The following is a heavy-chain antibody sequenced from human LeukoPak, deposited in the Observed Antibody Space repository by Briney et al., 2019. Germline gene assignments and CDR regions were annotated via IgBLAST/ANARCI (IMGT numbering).Heavy chain of an antibody. V-gene: IGHV1-69*13. D-gene: IGHD6-13*01. J-gene: IGHJ6*03. CDR2: IIPIFGTA. Sequence: SVKVSCKASGGTFSSYAISWVRQAPGQGLEWMGGIIPIFGTANYAQKFQGRVTITADESTSTAYMELSSLRSEDTAVYYCATHSSSWYGVYYYYYYMDVWGKGTTVTISS. CDR3: ATHSSSWYGVYYYYYYMDV. CDR1: GGTFSSYA.